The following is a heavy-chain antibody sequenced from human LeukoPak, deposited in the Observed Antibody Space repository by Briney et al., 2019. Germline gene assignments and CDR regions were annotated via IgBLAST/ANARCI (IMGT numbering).Heavy chain of an antibody. D-gene: IGHD6-6*01. CDR1: GGSISSSSYY. CDR2: IYYSGST. J-gene: IGHJ4*02. Sequence: SETLSLTCTVSGGSISSSSYYWGWIRQPPGEGLEWIGSIYYSGSTYYNPSLKSRVTISVDTSKNQFSLKLGSVTAADTAVYYCASSRGFEYSSSSFDYWGQGTLVTVSS. CDR3: ASSRGFEYSSSSFDY. V-gene: IGHV4-39*07.